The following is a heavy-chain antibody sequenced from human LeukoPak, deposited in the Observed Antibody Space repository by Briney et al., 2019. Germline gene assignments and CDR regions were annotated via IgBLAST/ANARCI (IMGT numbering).Heavy chain of an antibody. Sequence: PGGSLRLSCAASGFTFSSYAMHWVRQAPGKGLEWVAVISYDGSNKYYADSVKGRFTISRDNSKNTPYLQMNSLRAEDTAVYYCAKDKPPYYDSSGYYFDYWGQGTLVTVSS. CDR3: AKDKPPYYDSSGYYFDY. J-gene: IGHJ4*02. CDR1: GFTFSSYA. D-gene: IGHD3-22*01. CDR2: ISYDGSNK. V-gene: IGHV3-30-3*01.